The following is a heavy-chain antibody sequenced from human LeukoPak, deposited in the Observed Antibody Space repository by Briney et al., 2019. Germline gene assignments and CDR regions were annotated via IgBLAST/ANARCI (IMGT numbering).Heavy chain of an antibody. D-gene: IGHD3-16*01. V-gene: IGHV5-51*01. CDR1: GYSFTNYW. CDR2: IYPGDSDT. Sequence: GEPLKISCKVSGYSFTNYWIGWVRQTPEKGLEWMGIIYPGDSDTTYSPSFQGQVSISVDKSIATAYLQWNSLTASDTAIYYCARPAWGKWEYFDYWGQGTLVTVSS. J-gene: IGHJ4*02. CDR3: ARPAWGKWEYFDY.